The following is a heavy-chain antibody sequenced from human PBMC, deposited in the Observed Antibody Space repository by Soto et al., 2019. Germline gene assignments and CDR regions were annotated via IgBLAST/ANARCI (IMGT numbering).Heavy chain of an antibody. Sequence: QVQLQQWGAGLLKPSETLSLTCAVYGGSFSGYYWSWIRQPPGKGLEWIGEINHSGSTNYNPSLKSRVTISVDTSKNQFSLKLSSVTAADTAVYYCAARIAVAGTSFDYWGQGTLVTVSS. CDR3: AARIAVAGTSFDY. CDR2: INHSGST. D-gene: IGHD6-19*01. CDR1: GGSFSGYY. J-gene: IGHJ4*02. V-gene: IGHV4-34*01.